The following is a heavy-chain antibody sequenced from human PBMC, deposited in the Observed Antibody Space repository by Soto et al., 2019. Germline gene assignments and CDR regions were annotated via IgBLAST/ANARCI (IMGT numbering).Heavy chain of an antibody. V-gene: IGHV4-30-4*01. Sequence: KPSETLSLTCTVSGGSISSGDYYWSWIRQPPGKGLEWIGYIYYSGSTYYNPSLKSRVTISVDTSKNQFSLKLSSVTAADTAVYYCARDWEVGYCSSNSCLHLYYYYSGMDVWGQGTTVTVSS. D-gene: IGHD2-2*01. J-gene: IGHJ6*02. CDR1: GGSISSGDYY. CDR3: ARDWEVGYCSSNSCLHLYYYYSGMDV. CDR2: IYYSGST.